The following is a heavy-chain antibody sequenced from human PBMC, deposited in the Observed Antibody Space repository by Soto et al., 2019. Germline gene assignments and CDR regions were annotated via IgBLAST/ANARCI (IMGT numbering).Heavy chain of an antibody. V-gene: IGHV3-66*01. J-gene: IGHJ4*02. D-gene: IGHD4-17*01. CDR1: GFTVGSAY. Sequence: DVQLVESGGGLVLRGESLRLSCAASGFTVGSAYMSWVRQAPGKGLEWVAGIYSGGNTYYADSVKGRFTISRDTSKNMLYLQMNGLRAKDAAIYYCARDPWVGDIGDYWGQGTLVTVSS. CDR2: IYSGGNT. CDR3: ARDPWVGDIGDY.